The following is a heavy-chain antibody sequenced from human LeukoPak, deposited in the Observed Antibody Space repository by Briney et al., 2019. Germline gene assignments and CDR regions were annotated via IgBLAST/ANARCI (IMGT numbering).Heavy chain of an antibody. CDR1: GYTFTSYG. D-gene: IGHD3-10*01. J-gene: IGHJ4*02. Sequence: GASVKVSCKASGYTFTSYGISWVRQAPGQGLEWMGWISAYNGNTNYAQKLQGRVTMTTDTSTSTAYMELRSLRSDDTAVYYCARASTYYYGSGEDFDYWGQGTLVTVSS. V-gene: IGHV1-18*04. CDR2: ISAYNGNT. CDR3: ARASTYYYGSGEDFDY.